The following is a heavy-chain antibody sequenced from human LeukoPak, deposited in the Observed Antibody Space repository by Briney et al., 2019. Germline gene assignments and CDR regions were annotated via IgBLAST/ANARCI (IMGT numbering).Heavy chain of an antibody. CDR3: TKLARAPRDFDY. J-gene: IGHJ4*01. V-gene: IGHV3-23*01. Sequence: GGSLRLSCAASGFTFSSYAMSWVRQAPGKGLEWVSAIGGSGGSTYYADSVKGRFTISRDNSKNTLYLQMNSLRAEDTAVYYCTKLARAPRDFDYWGQGTLVTVSS. CDR1: GFTFSSYA. D-gene: IGHD3-10*01. CDR2: IGGSGGST.